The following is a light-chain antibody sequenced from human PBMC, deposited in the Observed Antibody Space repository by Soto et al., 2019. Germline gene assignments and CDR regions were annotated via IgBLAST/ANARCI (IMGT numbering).Light chain of an antibody. CDR3: KSYTSRSTYV. Sequence: QSVLTQPASVSGSPGQSITISCTGITSDVGNYNYVSWYQHHPGKAPKLMIYEVTNRPSGVSDRFSGSKSGNTASLTISGLLAEDEADYYCKSYTSRSTYVFGTGTKVTVL. V-gene: IGLV2-14*01. CDR1: TSDVGNYNY. J-gene: IGLJ1*01. CDR2: EVT.